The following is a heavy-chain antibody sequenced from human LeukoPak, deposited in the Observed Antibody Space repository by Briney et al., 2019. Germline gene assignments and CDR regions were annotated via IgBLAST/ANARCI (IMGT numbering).Heavy chain of an antibody. CDR3: AKDISTALAAAGAFDI. J-gene: IGHJ3*02. CDR2: ISWNSGSI. CDR1: GFTFDDYA. D-gene: IGHD6-13*01. V-gene: IGHV3-9*01. Sequence: PGRSLRLSCAASGFTFDDYAMHWVRQAPGKGLEWVSGISWNSGSIGYADSVKGRFTISRDNAKNSLYLQMNSLRAEDKALYYCAKDISTALAAAGAFDIWGQGTMVTVSS.